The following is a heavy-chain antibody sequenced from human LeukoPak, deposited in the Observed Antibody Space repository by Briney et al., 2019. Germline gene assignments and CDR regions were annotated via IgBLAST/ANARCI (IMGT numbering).Heavy chain of an antibody. J-gene: IGHJ3*02. V-gene: IGHV1-8*01. D-gene: IGHD3-16*01. Sequence: GASVKVSCKASGYTFTTHDINWVRQATGQGLEWLGWMSPNSGDTGYAQKFQGRVTMTRDTSISTAYMELSRLRSDDTAVYYCARTTITFGGVRDAFDIWGQGTMVTVSS. CDR1: GYTFTTHD. CDR3: ARTTITFGGVRDAFDI. CDR2: MSPNSGDT.